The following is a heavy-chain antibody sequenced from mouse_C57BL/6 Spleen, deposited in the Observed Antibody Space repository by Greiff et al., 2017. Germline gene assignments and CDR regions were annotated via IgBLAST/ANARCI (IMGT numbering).Heavy chain of an antibody. J-gene: IGHJ1*03. CDR2: INPNNGGT. CDR3: ARIAYYSNHWYFDV. Sequence: EVQLQQSGPELVKPGASVKISCKASGYTFTDYYMNWVKQSHGKSLEWIGDINPNNGGTSYNQKFKGKATLTVDKSSSTAYMELRRLTSEDSAVYYCARIAYYSNHWYFDVWGTGTTVTVSS. V-gene: IGHV1-26*01. CDR1: GYTFTDYY. D-gene: IGHD2-5*01.